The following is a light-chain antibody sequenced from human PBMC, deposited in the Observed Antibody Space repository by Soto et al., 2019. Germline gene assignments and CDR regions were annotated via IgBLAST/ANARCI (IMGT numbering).Light chain of an antibody. J-gene: IGLJ1*01. V-gene: IGLV2-14*01. CDR1: SSDIGGYNS. CDR3: TSYTPIVTLGSV. Sequence: QSVLTQPASVSGSPLQSITISCTGTSSDIGGYNSVSWYQQHPGRAPRLIIYEVTNRPSGVSNRFSASKSGNTASLTISGLQAEDEADYYCTSYTPIVTLGSVFGTGTKVTVL. CDR2: EVT.